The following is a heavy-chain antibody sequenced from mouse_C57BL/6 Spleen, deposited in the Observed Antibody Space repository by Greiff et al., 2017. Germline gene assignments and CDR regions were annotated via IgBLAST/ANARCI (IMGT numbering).Heavy chain of an antibody. V-gene: IGHV1-82*01. J-gene: IGHJ2*01. CDR2: IYPGDGAT. CDR1: GYAFSSSW. D-gene: IGHD2-2*01. CDR3: ARERLRSSYYFGY. Sequence: QVQLQQSGPELVKPGASVKISCKASGYAFSSSWMNWVKQRPGKGLEWIGRIYPGDGATNYNGKFKGKATLTADKSSSTAYMQLSSLTSEDSAVYFCARERLRSSYYFGYWGQGTTLTVSS.